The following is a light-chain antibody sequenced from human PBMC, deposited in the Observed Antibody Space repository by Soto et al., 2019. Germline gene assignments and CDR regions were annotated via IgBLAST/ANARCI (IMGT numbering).Light chain of an antibody. Sequence: ERVLTQSPATLSVSPGVRATLSCRASQSVSGALAWYQQKPGQAPRLLIYGVSTRATGIPARFSGSGSGTEFTLTVSSLQSEDFAVYYCQQYNAWPLTSGGGTKVEIK. CDR3: QQYNAWPLT. V-gene: IGKV3-15*01. CDR1: QSVSGA. J-gene: IGKJ4*01. CDR2: GVS.